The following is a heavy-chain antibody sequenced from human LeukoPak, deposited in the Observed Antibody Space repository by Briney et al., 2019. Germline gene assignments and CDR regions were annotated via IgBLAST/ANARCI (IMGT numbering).Heavy chain of an antibody. CDR1: GGSISDYY. V-gene: IGHV4-59*01. J-gene: IGHJ4*02. CDR2: IYYSGST. D-gene: IGHD4-23*01. CDR3: ARGDYGGNRFDY. Sequence: PSETLSLTGSVSGGSISDYYWSWIRQPPGKGLEWIGYIYYSGSTNYNPSLKSRVTISVDTSRNQFSLKLSSVTAADTAVYYCARGDYGGNRFDYWGRGTLVTVSS.